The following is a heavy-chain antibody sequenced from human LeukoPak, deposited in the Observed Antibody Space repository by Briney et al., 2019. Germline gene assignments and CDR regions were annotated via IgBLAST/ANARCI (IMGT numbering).Heavy chain of an antibody. V-gene: IGHV3-23*01. CDR2: ISGSGGTT. J-gene: IGHJ4*02. D-gene: IGHD4-17*01. Sequence: GGSLRPSCAASGFTFSSYVMSWVRQAPGKGLDWVSVISGSGGTTYYADSVKGRFTISRDNSKNTLYPQMNSLRAEDTAIYYCAKDSSTTVTTKGGPRRSFDYWGLGTLVTVSS. CDR3: AKDSSTTVTTKGGPRRSFDY. CDR1: GFTFSSYV.